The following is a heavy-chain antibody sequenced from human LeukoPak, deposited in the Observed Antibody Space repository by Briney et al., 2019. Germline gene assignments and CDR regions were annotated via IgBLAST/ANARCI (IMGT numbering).Heavy chain of an antibody. CDR1: GGSISNYY. V-gene: IGHV4-59*01. Sequence: SETLSLTCTVSGGSISNYYWSWIRQSPVKGLEWIGFIYYSGSTNYNPSLKSRVTISVDTSKNQFSLKLSSVTAADTAVYYCARLYAISALYYFDYWGQGTLVTVSS. J-gene: IGHJ4*02. D-gene: IGHD2-8*01. CDR3: ARLYAISALYYFDY. CDR2: IYYSGST.